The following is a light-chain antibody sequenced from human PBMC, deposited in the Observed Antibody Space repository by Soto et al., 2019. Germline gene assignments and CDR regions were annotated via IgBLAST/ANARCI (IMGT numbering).Light chain of an antibody. V-gene: IGKV1-5*01. Sequence: DIQMTQSPSTLSASVGDRVTITCRASQSISSWLAWYQQKPGKAPKLLIYDASSLESGVPSRFSGSGSGTEFPLTISSLQPDDFATYYCQQYNSYSPTTFGQGTKV. J-gene: IGKJ1*01. CDR2: DAS. CDR3: QQYNSYSPTT. CDR1: QSISSW.